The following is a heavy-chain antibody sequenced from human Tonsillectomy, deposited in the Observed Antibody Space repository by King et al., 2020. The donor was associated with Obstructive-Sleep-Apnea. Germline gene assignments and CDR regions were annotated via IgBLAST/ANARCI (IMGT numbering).Heavy chain of an antibody. CDR3: APERSDSYAYYYYGIDV. D-gene: IGHD5-18*01. CDR1: GGSISSSSYY. Sequence: QLQESGPGLVKPSETLSLTCTVSGGSISSSSYYWGWIRQPPGKGLEWIGSIYYSGRTYYNPSLKSRVTISVDTSKNQFSLKLSSVTAADTAVYYCAPERSDSYAYYYYGIDVWGQGTTVTVSS. J-gene: IGHJ6*02. V-gene: IGHV4-39*07. CDR2: IYYSGRT.